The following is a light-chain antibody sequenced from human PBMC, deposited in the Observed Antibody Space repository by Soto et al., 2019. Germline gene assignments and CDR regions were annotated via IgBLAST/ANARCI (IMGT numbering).Light chain of an antibody. CDR2: AAS. V-gene: IGKV1-8*01. J-gene: IGKJ2*01. CDR1: QGISSY. CDR3: QQYYSYPPYT. Sequence: AIGMTQSPSSLSASTGDRVTITCRASQGISSYLAWYQQKPGKAPKLLIYAASTLQSGVPSRFSGSGSGTDFTLTISCLQSEDFATYYCQQYYSYPPYTFGQGTKVDIK.